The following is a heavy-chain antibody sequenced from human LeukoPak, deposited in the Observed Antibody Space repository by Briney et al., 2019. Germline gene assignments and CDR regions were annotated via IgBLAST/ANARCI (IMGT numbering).Heavy chain of an antibody. CDR3: ARVGYDILTGPDY. D-gene: IGHD3-9*01. V-gene: IGHV3-21*01. CDR2: ISSSSSYI. J-gene: IGHJ4*02. CDR1: GFTFSSYA. Sequence: KSGGSLRLSCAASGFTFSSYAMNWVRQAPGKGLEWVSSISSSSSYIYYADSVKGRFTISRDNAKNSLYLQMNSLRAEDTAVYYCARVGYDILTGPDYWGQGTLVTVSS.